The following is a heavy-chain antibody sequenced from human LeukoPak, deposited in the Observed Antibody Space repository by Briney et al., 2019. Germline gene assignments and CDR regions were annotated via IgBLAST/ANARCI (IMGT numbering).Heavy chain of an antibody. J-gene: IGHJ2*01. CDR3: ARNPDEHWLDESENWYFDL. D-gene: IGHD6-19*01. CDR2: INPNRGDT. V-gene: IGHV1-2*06. CDR1: GYTFIDYY. Sequence: ASVKVSCKASGYTFIDYYLHWLRQAPGQGLEWMGRINPNRGDTKPAQKFQGRVTMTRDTSISVSYMELSSLQSDDTAVYYCARNPDEHWLDESENWYFDLWGSGTLVTVSS.